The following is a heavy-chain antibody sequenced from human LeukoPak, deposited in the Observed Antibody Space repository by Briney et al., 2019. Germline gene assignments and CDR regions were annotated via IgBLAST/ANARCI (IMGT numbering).Heavy chain of an antibody. CDR2: IYYSGST. D-gene: IGHD3-22*01. V-gene: IGHV4-30-4*01. CDR3: ARASRYYDSSGYSYYFDY. Sequence: SETLSLTCTVSGGSISSYYWSWIRQPPGKGLEWIGYIYYSGSTYYNPSLKSRVTISVDTSKNQFSLKLSSVTAADTAVYYCARASRYYDSSGYSYYFDYWGQGTLVTVSS. J-gene: IGHJ4*02. CDR1: GGSISSYY.